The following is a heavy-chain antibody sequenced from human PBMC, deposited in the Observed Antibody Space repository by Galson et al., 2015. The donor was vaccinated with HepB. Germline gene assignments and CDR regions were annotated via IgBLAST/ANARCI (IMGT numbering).Heavy chain of an antibody. V-gene: IGHV5-51*03. CDR3: ARASGSSGYPRSSYYFDY. CDR2: ICPGDSDT. Sequence: QSGAEVKKPGESLKISCKGSGYSFTSYWIGWVRQMPGKGLEWMGIICPGDSDTRYSPSFQGQVTISADKSISTAYLQWSSLKASDTAMYYCARASGSSGYPRSSYYFDYWGQGTLATVSS. CDR1: GYSFTSYW. J-gene: IGHJ4*02. D-gene: IGHD3-22*01.